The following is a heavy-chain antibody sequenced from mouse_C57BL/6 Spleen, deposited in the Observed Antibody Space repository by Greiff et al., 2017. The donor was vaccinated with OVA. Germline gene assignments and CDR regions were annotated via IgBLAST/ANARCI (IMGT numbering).Heavy chain of an antibody. Sequence: QVQLQQPGAELVKPGASVKLSCKASGYTFTSYWMQWVKQRPGQGLEWIGEIDPYAGYTNYNQKFKGKATLTVDTSSSTAYMQLSSLASEDSAVDCCARRDGNYLFDYWGQGTTLTVAS. CDR2: IDPYAGYT. CDR3: ARRDGNYLFDY. D-gene: IGHD2-1*01. J-gene: IGHJ2*01. V-gene: IGHV1-50*01. CDR1: GYTFTSYW.